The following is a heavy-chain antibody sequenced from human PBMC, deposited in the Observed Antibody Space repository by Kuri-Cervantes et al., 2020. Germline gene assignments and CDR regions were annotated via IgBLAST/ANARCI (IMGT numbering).Heavy chain of an antibody. CDR2: IRYDGNNK. Sequence: GGSLRLSCAPSGFIFSNYGMHWVRQAPGEGLEWVAFIRYDGNNKYYADSVKGRFTISRDNSKNTLYLQMNSLRAEDTAVYYCARRITMIVVARNWFDPWGQGTLVTVSS. V-gene: IGHV3-30*02. J-gene: IGHJ5*02. CDR3: ARRITMIVVARNWFDP. CDR1: GFIFSNYG. D-gene: IGHD3-22*01.